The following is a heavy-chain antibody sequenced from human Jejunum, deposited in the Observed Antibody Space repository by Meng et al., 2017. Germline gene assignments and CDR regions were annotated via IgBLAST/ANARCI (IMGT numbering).Heavy chain of an antibody. V-gene: IGHV3-74*01. J-gene: IGHJ4*02. CDR3: ATAGNYRFDN. D-gene: IGHD1-7*01. CDR2: MNEDGRTI. Sequence: GESLKISCAGSGFTFSNYWMHWVRQAPGEGMVGVSRMNEDGRTINYADSVKGRFTISRDNAKNTLFLDMSNLRVEDTAVYYCATAGNYRFDNWGQGTLVTVSS. CDR1: GFTFSNYW.